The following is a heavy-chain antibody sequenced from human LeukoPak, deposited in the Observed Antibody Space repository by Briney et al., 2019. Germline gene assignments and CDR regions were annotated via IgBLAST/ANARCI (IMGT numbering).Heavy chain of an antibody. CDR1: GYTFTSYD. V-gene: IGHV1-8*01. CDR3: ARGPLVRLPSSFDP. Sequence: GASVKVSCKASGYTFTSYDINWVRQATGQGLDWMGWMNPNTGNTGSAQRFQGRVTMTRDTSISTAYMELSSLRSEDTAVYYCARGPLVRLPSSFDPWGQGTLVTVSS. CDR2: MNPNTGNT. D-gene: IGHD3-16*02. J-gene: IGHJ5*02.